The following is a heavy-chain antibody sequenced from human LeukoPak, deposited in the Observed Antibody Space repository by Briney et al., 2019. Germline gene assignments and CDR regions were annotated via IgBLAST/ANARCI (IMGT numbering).Heavy chain of an antibody. CDR2: VSYDGSKK. V-gene: IGHV3-30*18. Sequence: GGPLRLSCAASGFTFSSFGMHWVRQAPGKGPEWVAVVSYDGSKKFYGDSVKGRFTISRDNSKNTVYLQMNSLRAEDTAVYYCAKERSTTTWYDHWGQGILVTVSS. J-gene: IGHJ4*02. CDR1: GFTFSSFG. D-gene: IGHD2-2*01. CDR3: AKERSTTTWYDH.